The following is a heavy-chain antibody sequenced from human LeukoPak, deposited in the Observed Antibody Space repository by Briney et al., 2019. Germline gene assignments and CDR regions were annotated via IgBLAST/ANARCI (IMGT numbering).Heavy chain of an antibody. CDR3: AKGQLVRGKNTKNWFDP. D-gene: IGHD6-6*01. J-gene: IGHJ5*02. CDR1: GYTFTGYY. Sequence: ASVKVSCKASGYTFTGYYMHWVRQAPGQGLEWMGWINPNSGGTNYAQKFQGRVTMTRDTSISTAYMELSRLRSDDTAVYYCAKGQLVRGKNTKNWFDPWGQGTLVTVSS. CDR2: INPNSGGT. V-gene: IGHV1-2*02.